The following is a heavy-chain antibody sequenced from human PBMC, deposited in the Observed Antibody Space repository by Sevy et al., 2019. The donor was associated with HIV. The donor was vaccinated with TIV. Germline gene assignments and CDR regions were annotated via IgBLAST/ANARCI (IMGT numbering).Heavy chain of an antibody. Sequence: ASVKVSCKVSGYTLTELSMHWVRQPPGKGLEWMGRFDPEDGETIYAQTFLGRLTMTEDTSTDTAYMDLSSLRSEDTAVYYCATEDITMIPYGLDVWGQGTTVNVSS. J-gene: IGHJ6*02. CDR2: FDPEDGET. CDR1: GYTLTELS. CDR3: ATEDITMIPYGLDV. D-gene: IGHD3-22*01. V-gene: IGHV1-24*01.